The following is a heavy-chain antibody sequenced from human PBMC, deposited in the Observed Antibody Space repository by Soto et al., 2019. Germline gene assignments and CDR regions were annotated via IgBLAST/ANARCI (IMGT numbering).Heavy chain of an antibody. CDR1: GYSFTSYW. Sequence: GESLKISCKGSGYSFTSYWIGWVRQMPGKGLEWMGIIYPGDSDTRYSPSFQGPVTISADKSISTAYLQWRSLKASATAMYYCATRALQNYYHRSGGRSASDIWGQGTMATV. V-gene: IGHV5-51*01. CDR3: ATRALQNYYHRSGGRSASDI. D-gene: IGHD3-22*01. J-gene: IGHJ3*02. CDR2: IYPGDSDT.